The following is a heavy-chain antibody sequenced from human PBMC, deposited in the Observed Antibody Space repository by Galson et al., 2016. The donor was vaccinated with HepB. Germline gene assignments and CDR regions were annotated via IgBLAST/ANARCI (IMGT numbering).Heavy chain of an antibody. Sequence: SLRLSCAASGFYFSTYTLNWVRQAPGKGPEWISYISNRGDIIYYADSVKGRFTVSRDNAKNSLFLQMNSLRDEDTAVYYCARDSRSPRGLGFWGQGTLVTVSS. CDR3: ARDSRSPRGLGF. J-gene: IGHJ4*02. CDR1: GFYFSTYT. V-gene: IGHV3-48*02. CDR2: ISNRGDII. D-gene: IGHD3-16*02.